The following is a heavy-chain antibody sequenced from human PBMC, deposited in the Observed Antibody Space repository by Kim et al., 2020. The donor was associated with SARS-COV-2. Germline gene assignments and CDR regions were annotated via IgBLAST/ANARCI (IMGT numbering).Heavy chain of an antibody. Sequence: GESLKISCKGSGYSFTSYWISWVRQMPGKGLEWMGRIDPSDSYTNYSPSFQGHVTISADKSISTAYLQWSSLKASDTAMYYCARRFRGIQLWKKGAFDIWGQGTMVTVSS. CDR3: ARRFRGIQLWKKGAFDI. V-gene: IGHV5-10-1*01. D-gene: IGHD5-18*01. J-gene: IGHJ3*02. CDR2: IDPSDSYT. CDR1: GYSFTSYW.